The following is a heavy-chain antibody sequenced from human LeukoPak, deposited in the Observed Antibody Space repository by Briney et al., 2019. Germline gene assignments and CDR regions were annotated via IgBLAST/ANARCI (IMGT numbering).Heavy chain of an antibody. J-gene: IGHJ5*01. CDR3: ASVYSYGWFDY. Sequence: GGSLRLSCAASGFTFSSYSMNWVRQAPGKGLEWVSYISSSSSTIYYADSVKGRFTISRDNAKNSLYPQMNSLRAEDTAVYYCASVYSYGWFDYWGQGTLVTVSS. CDR1: GFTFSSYS. V-gene: IGHV3-48*04. D-gene: IGHD5-18*01. CDR2: ISSSSSTI.